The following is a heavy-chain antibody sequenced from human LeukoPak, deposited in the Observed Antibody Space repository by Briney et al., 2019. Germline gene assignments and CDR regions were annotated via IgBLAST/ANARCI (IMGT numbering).Heavy chain of an antibody. Sequence: GGSLRLSCAASGFTFSSYEMNWVRQAPGKGLEWVSYISSSGSTIYYADSVKGRFTISRDNAKNSLYLQMNSLRAEDTAVYYCASQEPNDYYDSSGSQVSFFDYWGQGTLVTVSS. J-gene: IGHJ4*02. CDR3: ASQEPNDYYDSSGSQVSFFDY. CDR1: GFTFSSYE. V-gene: IGHV3-48*03. D-gene: IGHD3-22*01. CDR2: ISSSGSTI.